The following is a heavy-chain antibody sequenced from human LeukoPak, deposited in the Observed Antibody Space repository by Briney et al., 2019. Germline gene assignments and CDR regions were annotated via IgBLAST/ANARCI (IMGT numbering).Heavy chain of an antibody. D-gene: IGHD3-22*01. V-gene: IGHV1-2*06. CDR2: INPNSGDT. Sequence: ASVKVSCKASGYTFIAYYIHWVRQAPGQGLEWMGRINPNSGDTDYAQKFQGRIIMSRDTSISTLYMDLSRLRSDDTAVYYCARVVGSGAYYAFDYWGQGSLVTVSS. CDR3: ARVVGSGAYYAFDY. J-gene: IGHJ4*02. CDR1: GYTFIAYY.